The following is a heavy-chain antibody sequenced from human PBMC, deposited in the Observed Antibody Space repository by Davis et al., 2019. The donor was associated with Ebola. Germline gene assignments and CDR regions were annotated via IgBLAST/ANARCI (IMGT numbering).Heavy chain of an antibody. CDR3: ARDAYLDILTGYYTQYYFEY. CDR1: GYTFTSYG. D-gene: IGHD3-9*01. J-gene: IGHJ4*02. Sequence: ASVKVSCKASGYTFTSYGISWVRQAPGQGLEWMGWISAYNGNTNYAQNLQGRVTMTTDTSTSTAYMELRSLRSDDTAVYYCARDAYLDILTGYYTQYYFEYWGQGTLVTVSS. V-gene: IGHV1-18*01. CDR2: ISAYNGNT.